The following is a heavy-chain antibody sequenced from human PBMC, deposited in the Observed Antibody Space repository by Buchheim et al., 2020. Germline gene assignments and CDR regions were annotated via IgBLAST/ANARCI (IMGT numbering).Heavy chain of an antibody. CDR2: ISYDGSNK. V-gene: IGHV3-30-3*01. D-gene: IGHD3-10*01. Sequence: QVQLVESGGGVVQPGRSLRLSCAASGFTFSSYAMHWVRQAPGKGLEWVAVISYDGSNKYYADSVKGRFTISRDNSKNKLYLQMNSLRAEDTAVYYCAREDAMVRGAYFDYWGQGTL. CDR3: AREDAMVRGAYFDY. J-gene: IGHJ4*02. CDR1: GFTFSSYA.